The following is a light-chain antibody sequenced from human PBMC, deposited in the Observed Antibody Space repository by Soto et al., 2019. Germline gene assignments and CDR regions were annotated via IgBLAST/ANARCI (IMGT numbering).Light chain of an antibody. Sequence: EIVLTQSPATLSLSPGERATLSCRASQSVSSYLAWYQQKPGQAPRLLIYDASNRATGIPARFSGSGSGTDFTLTISSLEPEDFAVYYCQPRSNWPWGTCGQGTKVEIK. CDR1: QSVSSY. J-gene: IGKJ1*01. V-gene: IGKV3-11*01. CDR3: QPRSNWPWGT. CDR2: DAS.